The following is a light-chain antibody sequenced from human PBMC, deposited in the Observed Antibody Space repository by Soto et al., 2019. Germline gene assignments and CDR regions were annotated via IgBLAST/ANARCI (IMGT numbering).Light chain of an antibody. CDR3: MQALETPWT. CDR1: QSLLHSIGYHY. Sequence: DIVMTQSPLSLPVTPGEPASISCRSSQSLLHSIGYHYLDWYLQKPGQSPQLLIHFGSYRASGVPDRFSGSGSGTDFTLKISRVEAEDVGVYYCMQALETPWTFGQGTKVEIK. V-gene: IGKV2-28*01. J-gene: IGKJ1*01. CDR2: FGS.